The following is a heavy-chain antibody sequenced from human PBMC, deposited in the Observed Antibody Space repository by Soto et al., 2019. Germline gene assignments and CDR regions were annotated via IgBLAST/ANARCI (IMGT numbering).Heavy chain of an antibody. CDR3: ARWSYLDY. CDR1: GFSFGSYA. Sequence: PGGSLRLSCAASGFSFGSYALSWVRQAPGKGLEWVSTISGSDGKTFYADSVKGRFSISRDTSQSTLYLQMNGLRADDTAMYYCARWSYLDYWGQGTRVTVPS. V-gene: IGHV3-23*01. D-gene: IGHD3-3*01. J-gene: IGHJ4*02. CDR2: ISGSDGKT.